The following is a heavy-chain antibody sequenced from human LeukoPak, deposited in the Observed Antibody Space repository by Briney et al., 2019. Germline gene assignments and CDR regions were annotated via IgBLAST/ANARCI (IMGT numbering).Heavy chain of an antibody. Sequence: SVKVSCKASGGTFSSYAISWVRQAPGQGLEWMGGIIPIFGTANYAQKFQGRVTITTDESTSTAYMELSSLRSEDTAVYYCARGESIPTMCEYWGQGTLVTVSS. CDR3: ARGESIPTMCEY. J-gene: IGHJ4*02. CDR1: GGTFSSYA. CDR2: IIPIFGTA. V-gene: IGHV1-69*05. D-gene: IGHD2-2*02.